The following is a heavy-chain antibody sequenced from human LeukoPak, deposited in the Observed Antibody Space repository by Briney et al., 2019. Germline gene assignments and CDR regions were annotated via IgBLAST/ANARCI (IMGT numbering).Heavy chain of an antibody. D-gene: IGHD6-13*01. J-gene: IGHJ1*01. CDR2: FDPEDGET. CDR3: APPYSRSWYAAEYFQH. V-gene: IGHV1-24*01. CDR1: GYTLTELS. Sequence: ASVKVSCKVSGYTLTELSMHWVRQAPGKGLEWMGGFDPEDGETIYAQKFQGRVTMTEDTSTDTAYMELGSLRSEDTAVYYCAPPYSRSWYAAEYFQHWGQGTLVTVSS.